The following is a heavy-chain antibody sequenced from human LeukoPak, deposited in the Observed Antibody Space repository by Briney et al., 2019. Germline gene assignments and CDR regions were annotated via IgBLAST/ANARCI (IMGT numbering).Heavy chain of an antibody. CDR2: IYYSGST. V-gene: IGHV4-59*01. CDR1: GGSISSYY. Sequence: SETLSLTCTVSGGSISSYYWSWIRQPPGKGLEWIGYIYYSGSTNYNPSLKSRVTISVDTSKNQFSLKLSSVTAADTAVYYCARVGYCSGGSCYRPGYWGQGTLVTVSS. J-gene: IGHJ4*02. CDR3: ARVGYCSGGSCYRPGY. D-gene: IGHD2-15*01.